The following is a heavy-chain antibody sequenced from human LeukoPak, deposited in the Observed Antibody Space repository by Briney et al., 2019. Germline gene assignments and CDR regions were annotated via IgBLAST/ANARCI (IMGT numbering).Heavy chain of an antibody. D-gene: IGHD3-9*01. CDR3: ATSYYDILTGYRPLAY. V-gene: IGHV1-58*02. Sequence: SVKVSCKASGFTFTSSAMQWVRQARGQRLEWIGWIVVGSGNTNYAQKFQERVTITRDMSTSTAYMELSSLRSEDTAVYYCATSYYDILTGYRPLAYWGQGTLVTVSS. CDR2: IVVGSGNT. CDR1: GFTFTSSA. J-gene: IGHJ4*02.